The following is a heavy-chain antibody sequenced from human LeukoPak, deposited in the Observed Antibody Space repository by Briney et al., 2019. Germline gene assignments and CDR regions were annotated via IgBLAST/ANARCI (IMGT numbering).Heavy chain of an antibody. J-gene: IGHJ4*02. D-gene: IGHD6-19*01. CDR2: IRSSSSYI. Sequence: GGSLRLSCAASGFNFHYYGMAWVRQGPGKGLEWVSSIRSSSSYIYYADSVKGRFTISRDNAKNSLYLQMNSLRAEDTAVYYCARDGRTGSGWQYYFDYWGQGTLVTVSS. CDR3: ARDGRTGSGWQYYFDY. CDR1: GFNFHYYG. V-gene: IGHV3-21*01.